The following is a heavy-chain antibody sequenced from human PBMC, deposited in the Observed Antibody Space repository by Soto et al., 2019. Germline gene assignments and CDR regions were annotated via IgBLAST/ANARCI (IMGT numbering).Heavy chain of an antibody. CDR3: ATNYGSGSTHFDY. Sequence: QVQLVQSGAEVKKPGSSVKVSCAASEGTFDSYTINWVRQAPGLGPEWMGMIIPMVGMADYVQKFQGRVTLFADKSTSTAYIVLGRLRSENTAVYYWATNYGSGSTHFDYWGQGTLVTVSS. J-gene: IGHJ4*02. CDR1: EGTFDSYT. V-gene: IGHV1-69*02. CDR2: IIPMVGMA. D-gene: IGHD3-10*01.